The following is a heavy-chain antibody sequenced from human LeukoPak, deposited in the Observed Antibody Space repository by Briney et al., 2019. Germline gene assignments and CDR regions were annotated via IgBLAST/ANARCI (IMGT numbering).Heavy chain of an antibody. V-gene: IGHV4-39*01. CDR3: ARIYCSGGTCCSGVGWFAH. CDR2: IYYSGST. CDR1: GGSITSSTYY. Sequence: SETLSLTCTVSGGSITSSTYYWGWIRQSPGKGLEWIGSIYYSGSTYYTPSLKSRVTISVDTSKNQFSLKLSSVTAADTAVYYCARIYCSGGTCCSGVGWFAHWGQGTLVTVSS. J-gene: IGHJ5*02. D-gene: IGHD2-15*01.